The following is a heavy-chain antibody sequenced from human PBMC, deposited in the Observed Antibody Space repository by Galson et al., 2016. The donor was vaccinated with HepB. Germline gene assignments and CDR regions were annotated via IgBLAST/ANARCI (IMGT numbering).Heavy chain of an antibody. CDR1: GFTFSSYA. D-gene: IGHD3-9*01. J-gene: IGHJ4*02. V-gene: IGHV3-23*01. CDR3: ATKPSYYDFLTGYYMGGYFDY. Sequence: SLRLSCAASGFTFSSYAVSWVRQAPGKGLEWVSAISGSGGSTYYADSVKGRFTISKDNSKKTLFLQMNSLRAEDTAVYYCATKPSYYDFLTGYYMGGYFDYWGQGTLVTVSS. CDR2: ISGSGGST.